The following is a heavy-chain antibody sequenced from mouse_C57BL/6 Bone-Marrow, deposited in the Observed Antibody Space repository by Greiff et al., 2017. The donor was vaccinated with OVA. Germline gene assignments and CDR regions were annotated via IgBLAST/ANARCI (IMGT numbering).Heavy chain of an antibody. CDR1: GFTFSSYT. D-gene: IGHD1-1*01. J-gene: IGHJ3*01. CDR2: ISGGGGNT. V-gene: IGHV5-9*01. CDR3: ASPHYYGSSGFAY. Sequence: EVQRVESGGGLVKPGGSLKLSCAASGFTFSSYTMSWVRQTPEKRLEWVATISGGGGNTYYPDSVKGRFTISRDNAKNTLYLQMSSLRSEDTALYYCASPHYYGSSGFAYWGQGTLVTVSA.